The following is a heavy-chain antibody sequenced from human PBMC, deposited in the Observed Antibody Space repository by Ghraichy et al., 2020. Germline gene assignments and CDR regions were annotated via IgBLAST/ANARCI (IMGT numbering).Heavy chain of an antibody. CDR2: ISYDGSNK. CDR1: GFTFSSYA. D-gene: IGHD3-3*01. V-gene: IGHV3-30*04. Sequence: GGSLRLSCAASGFTFSSYAMHWVRQAPGKGLEWVAVISYDGSNKYYADSVKGRFTISRDNSKNTLYLQMNSLRAEDTAVYYCARPRGFHYDFWSGRFDYWGQGTLVTVSS. J-gene: IGHJ4*02. CDR3: ARPRGFHYDFWSGRFDY.